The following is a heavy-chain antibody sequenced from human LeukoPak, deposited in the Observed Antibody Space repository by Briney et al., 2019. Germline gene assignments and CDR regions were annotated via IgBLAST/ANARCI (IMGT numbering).Heavy chain of an antibody. Sequence: GASVKVSCKASGYTFTSYGISWVRQAPGQGLEWMGWISAYNGNTNHAQKLQGRVTMTTDTSTSTAYMELRSLRSDDTAVYYCARDPQSTSDYDILTDNYYYYGMDVWGQGTTVTVSS. V-gene: IGHV1-18*01. CDR3: ARDPQSTSDYDILTDNYYYYGMDV. J-gene: IGHJ6*02. D-gene: IGHD3-9*01. CDR1: GYTFTSYG. CDR2: ISAYNGNT.